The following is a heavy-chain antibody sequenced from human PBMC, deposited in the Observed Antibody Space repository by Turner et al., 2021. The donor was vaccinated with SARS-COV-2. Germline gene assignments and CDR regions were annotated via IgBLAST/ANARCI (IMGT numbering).Heavy chain of an antibody. CDR2: IWYDGTNK. V-gene: IGHV3-33*01. D-gene: IGHD4-17*01. CDR3: ARDPFSVTSGYGDYFY. J-gene: IGHJ4*02. CDR1: GFTFSSYG. Sequence: QVQLVESGGGVVQTGRSLRLSCAAYGFTFSSYGMHWVRQAPGKGLEWVEIIWYDGTNKYYADSVKGRFTISRDNSKTTLYLQMNSLRAEDTAVYYCARDPFSVTSGYGDYFYWGQGTLVTVSS.